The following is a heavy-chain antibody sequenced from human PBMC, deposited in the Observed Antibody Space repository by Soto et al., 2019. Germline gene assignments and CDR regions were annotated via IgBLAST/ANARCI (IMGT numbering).Heavy chain of an antibody. CDR1: GFTFSSHA. CDR3: AKARFSSVWSPSDLDY. J-gene: IGHJ4*02. Sequence: EVQLLESGGGLVQPGRSLRLSCAASGFTFSSHAMNWVRQAPGKGLEWVSAMSGTGGSTYYADSVKGRFTISRDNSKNTMYLQMNSLSGEDTAEFYCAKARFSSVWSPSDLDYWGQGTLVSVYS. D-gene: IGHD6-19*01. CDR2: MSGTGGST. V-gene: IGHV3-23*01.